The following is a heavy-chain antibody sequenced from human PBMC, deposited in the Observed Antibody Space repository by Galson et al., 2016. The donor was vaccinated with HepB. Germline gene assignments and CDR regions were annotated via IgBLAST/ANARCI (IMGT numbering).Heavy chain of an antibody. CDR1: GFIFSSYG. Sequence: SLRLSCAASGFIFSSYGMHWVRQAPGKGLEWVAVIWYDGSNKDYADSVKGRFTISRDNSKNTLYLQMNSLRAEDAAGYYCARDFGGSAPQDTVTPDFWGRGTLVTVSS. V-gene: IGHV3-33*01. D-gene: IGHD2-15*01. CDR2: IWYDGSNK. CDR3: ARDFGGSAPQDTVTPDF. J-gene: IGHJ4*02.